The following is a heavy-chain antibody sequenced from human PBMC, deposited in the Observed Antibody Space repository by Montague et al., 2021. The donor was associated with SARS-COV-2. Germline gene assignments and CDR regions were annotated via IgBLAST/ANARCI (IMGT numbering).Heavy chain of an antibody. J-gene: IGHJ5*02. CDR1: GASISSGDSY. V-gene: IGHV4-31*03. CDR2: TFHNGGS. D-gene: IGHD1-20*01. CDR3: AKNWGSGITDNWFDP. Sequence: TLSLTCTVSGASISSGDSYWSWIRQHPGKGLEWIGFTFHNGGSYYNPSLKSRVLISVDTSKNQFSLKLISVTAADTAVYYWAKNWGSGITDNWFDPWGQGTLVTVSS.